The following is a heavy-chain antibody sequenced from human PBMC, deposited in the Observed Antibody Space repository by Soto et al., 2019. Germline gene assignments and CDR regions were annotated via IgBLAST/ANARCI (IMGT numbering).Heavy chain of an antibody. V-gene: IGHV4-59*08. J-gene: IGHJ4*02. CDR2: IYYSGST. CDR1: GGSISSYY. Sequence: QVQLQESGPGLVKPSETLSLTCTVSGGSISSYYWSWIRQPPGKGLEWIGYIYYSGSTNYTPSLKSRVTISVDTSKHQFSLKLSSVTAADTAVYYCASFGSGYDPLGGYWGQGTLVTVSS. CDR3: ASFGSGYDPLGGY. D-gene: IGHD5-12*01.